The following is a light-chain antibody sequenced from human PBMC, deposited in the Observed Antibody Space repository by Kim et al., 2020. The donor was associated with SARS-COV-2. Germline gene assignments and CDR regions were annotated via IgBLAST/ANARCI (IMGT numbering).Light chain of an antibody. CDR1: QDIAYS. Sequence: DSVGDRFNITCRASQDIAYSLAWYQQKPGKVPQVLIYAASTLQSGVPSRFSGSGSGTEFTLTIGSLQTEDVATYYCQKYNSAPWTFGPGTKVDIK. CDR3: QKYNSAPWT. V-gene: IGKV1-27*01. J-gene: IGKJ1*01. CDR2: AAS.